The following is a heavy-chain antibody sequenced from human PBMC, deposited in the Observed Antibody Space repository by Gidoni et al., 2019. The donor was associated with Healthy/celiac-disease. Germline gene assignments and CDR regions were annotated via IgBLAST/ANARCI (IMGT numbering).Heavy chain of an antibody. CDR3: ARHAPGPPVYYYYYMDV. Sequence: EVQLVQSGAEVKKPGESLKISCTGSGYSFTSYWIGWVRQMPGKGLEWMGIIYPGDSDTRYSPSFQGKVTISADKSISTAYLQWSSLKASDTAMYYCARHAPGPPVYYYYYMDVWGKGTTVTVSS. CDR2: IYPGDSDT. V-gene: IGHV5-51*01. CDR1: GYSFTSYW. D-gene: IGHD2-2*01. J-gene: IGHJ6*03.